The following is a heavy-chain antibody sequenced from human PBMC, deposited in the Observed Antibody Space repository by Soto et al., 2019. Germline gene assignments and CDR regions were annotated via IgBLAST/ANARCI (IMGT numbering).Heavy chain of an antibody. CDR3: VRYCSTNKCPFDY. V-gene: IGHV4-34*01. CDR2: INHSGST. J-gene: IGHJ4*02. CDR1: GGSFSGYY. Sequence: SETLSLTCAVYGGSFSGYYWSWIRQPPGKGLEWIGEINHSGSTNYNPSLKSRLTISVDMSKNQFSLNLSSVTAADTAVYYRVRYCSTNKCPFDYWGQGTLVTVSS. D-gene: IGHD2-2*01.